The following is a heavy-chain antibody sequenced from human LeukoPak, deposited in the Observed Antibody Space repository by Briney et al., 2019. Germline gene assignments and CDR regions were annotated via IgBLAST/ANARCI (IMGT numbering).Heavy chain of an antibody. Sequence: GGPLRLSCAASGFIFSSYGMHWVRQAPGKGLEWVAFIRNDGSSEYYADSVKGRFTISRDNSKNTLYLQMNSLRAEDTALYYCAKGLAALEDYWGQGTLVTVSS. CDR2: IRNDGSSE. CDR3: AKGLAALEDY. J-gene: IGHJ4*02. D-gene: IGHD6-6*01. V-gene: IGHV3-30*02. CDR1: GFIFSSYG.